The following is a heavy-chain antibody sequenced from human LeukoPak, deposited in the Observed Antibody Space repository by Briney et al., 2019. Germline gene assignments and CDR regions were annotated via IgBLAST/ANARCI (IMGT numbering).Heavy chain of an antibody. CDR1: GYTLTELS. D-gene: IGHD2-2*01. V-gene: IGHV1-24*01. J-gene: IGHJ3*01. Sequence: ASVKVSCKVSGYTLTELSMHLVRQAPGKGLEWMGGFDPEDGETIYAQKFQGRVTMTEDTSTDTAYMELSSLRSEDTAVYYCATESRWGYQLLLGGWGQGTMVTVSS. CDR3: ATESRWGYQLLLGG. CDR2: FDPEDGET.